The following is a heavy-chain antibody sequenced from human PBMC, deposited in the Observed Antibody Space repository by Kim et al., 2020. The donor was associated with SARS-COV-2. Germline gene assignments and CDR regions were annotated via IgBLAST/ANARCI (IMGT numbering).Heavy chain of an antibody. Sequence: SVKGRFTISRDNSKNTLYLQMNSLRAEDTAVYYCAKDLRIAAAGNWFDPWGQGTLVTVSS. V-gene: IGHV3-23*01. D-gene: IGHD6-13*01. CDR3: AKDLRIAAAGNWFDP. J-gene: IGHJ5*02.